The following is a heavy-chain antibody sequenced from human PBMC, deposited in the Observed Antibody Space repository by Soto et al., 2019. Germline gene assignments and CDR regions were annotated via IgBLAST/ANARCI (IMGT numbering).Heavy chain of an antibody. CDR3: AKDRKLRWFDP. V-gene: IGHV3-23*01. Sequence: GGSLRLSCAASGFTFSSYGMSWFRQAPGKGLEWVSAISGSGGSTYYAASVKGRFTIARDNPKNTLYLQMNSLRAEDTAVYYCAKDRKLRWFDPWGQGTLVTVSS. J-gene: IGHJ5*02. D-gene: IGHD1-7*01. CDR1: GFTFSSYG. CDR2: ISGSGGST.